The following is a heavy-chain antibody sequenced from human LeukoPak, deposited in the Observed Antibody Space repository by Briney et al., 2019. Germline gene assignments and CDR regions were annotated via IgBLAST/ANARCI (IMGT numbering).Heavy chain of an antibody. CDR1: GYTFTTYY. J-gene: IGHJ4*02. CDR3: AREIAGSGNFDY. Sequence: ASVKVSCKASGYTFTTYYMHWVRQAPGQGLEWMGTINLSGGSTSYAQKFEGRVTMTRDTSTSTVYMELSSLRSEDTAVYYCAREIAGSGNFDYWGQGTLVTVSS. CDR2: INLSGGST. V-gene: IGHV1-46*01. D-gene: IGHD3-10*01.